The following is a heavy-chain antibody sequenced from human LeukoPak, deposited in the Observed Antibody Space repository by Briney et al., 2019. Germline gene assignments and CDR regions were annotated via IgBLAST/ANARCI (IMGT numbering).Heavy chain of an antibody. CDR1: GYTFTGYD. D-gene: IGHD3-10*01. V-gene: IGHV1-2*02. Sequence: GASVKVSCKASGYTFTGYDIHWVRQAPGQGLQWMGWIKPNTGATNYAQEFQGRVTMTSDTSIGTAHMELSRLMSDDTAVYYCAGDYYGSGSYSRDYWGQGTLVTVSS. CDR2: IKPNTGAT. CDR3: AGDYYGSGSYSRDY. J-gene: IGHJ4*02.